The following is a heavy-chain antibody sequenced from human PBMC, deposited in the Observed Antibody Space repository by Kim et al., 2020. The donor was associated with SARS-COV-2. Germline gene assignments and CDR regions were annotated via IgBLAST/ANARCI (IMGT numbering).Heavy chain of an antibody. CDR2: IYSGGST. CDR3: ARVLRGSSSWSFDY. V-gene: IGHV3-53*01. CDR1: GFTVSSNY. J-gene: IGHJ4*02. Sequence: GGSLRLSCAASGFTVSSNYMSWVRQAPGKGLEWVSVIYSGGSTYYADSVKGRFTISRDNSKNTLYLQMNSLRAEDTAVYYCARVLRGSSSWSFDYWGQGTLVTVSS. D-gene: IGHD6-13*01.